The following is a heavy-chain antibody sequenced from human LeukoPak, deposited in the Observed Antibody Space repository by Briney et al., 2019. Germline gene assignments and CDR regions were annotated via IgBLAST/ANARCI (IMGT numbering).Heavy chain of an antibody. V-gene: IGHV4-4*07. CDR2: IYTRGSS. D-gene: IGHD3-10*01. J-gene: IGHJ4*02. Sequence: SETLSLTCTVSGGSVNSHYGSWIRQPAGQGLEWIGRIYTRGSSNSNPSLNSPLSLSVDTSTNQLSLKLDSLTPAAPGVFFRATNPMVQGVEYYFYYWGQGTLVTVSS. CDR1: GGSVNSHY. CDR3: ATNPMVQGVEYYFYY.